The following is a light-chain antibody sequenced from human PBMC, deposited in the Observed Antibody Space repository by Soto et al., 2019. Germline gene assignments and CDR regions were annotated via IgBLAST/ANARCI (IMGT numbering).Light chain of an antibody. CDR3: QSYDSSLSGSNVV. J-gene: IGLJ2*01. V-gene: IGLV1-40*01. CDR1: SSNIRAGYD. CDR2: GNS. Sequence: QSVLTQPPSVSAAPGPRVTGSCTGSSSNIRAGYDVHWYQQLPGTAPKLLIYGNSNRPSGVPDRFSGSKSGTSASLAITGLQAEDEADYYCQSYDSSLSGSNVVFGGGTQLTVL.